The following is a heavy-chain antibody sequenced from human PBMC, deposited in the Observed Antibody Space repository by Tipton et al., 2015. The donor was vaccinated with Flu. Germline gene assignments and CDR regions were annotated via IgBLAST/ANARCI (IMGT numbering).Heavy chain of an antibody. D-gene: IGHD3-16*01. CDR3: AREGGESYGMDV. Sequence: SLRLSCAASRFTFSRYWMSWVRQAPGKGLEWVANIKQAGSEKHYVDSVKGRFTISRDDAKNSLYLQMNSLRAEDTAVYYCAREGGESYGMDVWGQGPIGH. V-gene: IGHV3-7*01. J-gene: IGHJ6*02. CDR2: IKQAGSEK. CDR1: RFTFSRYW.